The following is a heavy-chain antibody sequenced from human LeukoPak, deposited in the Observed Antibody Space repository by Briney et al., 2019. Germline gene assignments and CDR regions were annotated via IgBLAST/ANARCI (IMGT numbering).Heavy chain of an antibody. J-gene: IGHJ4*02. Sequence: SETLSLTCTVSGGSISSYYWSWIRQPPGKGLEWIGYIYYSGSTNYNPSLKSRVTISVDTSKNQFSLKLSSVTAADTAVYYCARHRFASPFDSWGQGTLVTVPS. CDR1: GGSISSYY. CDR2: IYYSGST. D-gene: IGHD2-21*01. CDR3: ARHRFASPFDS. V-gene: IGHV4-59*08.